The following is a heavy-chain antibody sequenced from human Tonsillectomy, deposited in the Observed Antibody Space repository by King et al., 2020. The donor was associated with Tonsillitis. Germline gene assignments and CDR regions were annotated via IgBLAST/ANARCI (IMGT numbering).Heavy chain of an antibody. CDR2: ISYDGSNK. V-gene: IGHV3-30-3*01. CDR3: AAFVSAGYYGVFDY. J-gene: IGHJ4*02. CDR1: RFTFSSYS. D-gene: IGHD3-22*01. Sequence: VQLVESGGGVVQPGTSLRLSCAASRFTFSSYSMHWVRQAPGKGLEWVAVISYDGSNKHYAHTVKGRFTISRDNSKNTLYLQMNSLRAEDTAVYYCAAFVSAGYYGVFDYWGQGTLVTVSS.